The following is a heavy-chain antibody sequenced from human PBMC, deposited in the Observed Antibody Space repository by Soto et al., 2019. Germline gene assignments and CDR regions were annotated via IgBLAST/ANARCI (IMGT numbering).Heavy chain of an antibody. D-gene: IGHD2-8*01. Sequence: QVQLQESGPGLVKPSETLSLTCTVSGDSVSSGSYYWSWMRQPPGEGLEWIVYKSSSGTTSYNPSLQSRVTISIDTSKNQFSLRLSSVTAADTAVYYCARDGRRVYATDYFGMDVWGQGTTITVSS. V-gene: IGHV4-61*01. CDR2: KSSSGTT. J-gene: IGHJ6*01. CDR1: GDSVSSGSYY. CDR3: ARDGRRVYATDYFGMDV.